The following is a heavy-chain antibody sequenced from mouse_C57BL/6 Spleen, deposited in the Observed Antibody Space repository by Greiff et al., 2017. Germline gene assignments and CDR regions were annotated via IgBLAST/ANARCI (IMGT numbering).Heavy chain of an antibody. D-gene: IGHD2-4*01. CDR1: GFTFSSYA. CDR2: ISDGGSYT. J-gene: IGHJ2*01. CDR3: ARDDDYDGYYFDY. Sequence: EVKLQESGGGLVKPGGSLKLSCAASGFTFSSYAMSWVRQTPEKRLEWVATISDGGSYTYYPDNVKGRFTISRDNAKNNLYLQMSHLKSEDTAMYYCARDDDYDGYYFDYWGQGTTLTVSS. V-gene: IGHV5-4*01.